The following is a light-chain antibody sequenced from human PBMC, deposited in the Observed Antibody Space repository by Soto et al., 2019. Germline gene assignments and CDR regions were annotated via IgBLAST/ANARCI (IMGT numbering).Light chain of an antibody. J-gene: IGKJ1*01. Sequence: IVLAQSPATLSLSQKERATLSFWASQSVSSYLAWYQQKPGQAPRLLIYGASNRATGIPDRFSGSGSGTDFTLTFSRLEPEDFAVYYCQQYGSSGTFGQGTKVDNK. CDR1: QSVSSY. V-gene: IGKV3-20*01. CDR3: QQYGSSGT. CDR2: GAS.